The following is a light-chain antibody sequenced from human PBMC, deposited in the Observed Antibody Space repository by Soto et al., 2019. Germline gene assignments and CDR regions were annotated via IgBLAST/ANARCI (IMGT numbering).Light chain of an antibody. Sequence: QSVLTQPPSVSGAPGQRVTISCTGSSSNIGAGYDVHWYQQLPGTAPKLLIYGNSNRPQGVPDRFSGSKSGTSASLAITGLRAEDEADYYCQSYDSSLSGWVFGGGTKVTVL. CDR1: SSNIGAGYD. J-gene: IGLJ3*02. CDR2: GNS. V-gene: IGLV1-40*01. CDR3: QSYDSSLSGWV.